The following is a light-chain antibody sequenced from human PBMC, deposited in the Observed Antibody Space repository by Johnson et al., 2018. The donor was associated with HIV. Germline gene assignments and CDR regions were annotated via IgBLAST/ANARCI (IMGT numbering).Light chain of an antibody. V-gene: IGLV1-51*02. CDR1: SPNIGNNY. Sequence: QSVLTQPPSVSAAPGQKVTISCSGSSPNIGNNYVSWYQELPGTAIKLLIYENNKRPSGIPDRFSGSKSGTSATLAITGLQTGDEAAYYCGTWDSGLGAHYVFGTGTKVTVL. CDR3: GTWDSGLGAHYV. CDR2: ENN. J-gene: IGLJ1*01.